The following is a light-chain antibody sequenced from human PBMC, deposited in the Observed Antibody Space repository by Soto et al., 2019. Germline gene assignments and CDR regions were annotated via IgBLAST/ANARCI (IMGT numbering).Light chain of an antibody. CDR1: QSLSRN. CDR2: GAS. Sequence: EIVLTQSPATLYLSPGEGATLSYRASQSLSRNLAWYQQKPGQATRLIMYGASTRATGIPARFSGSGSGTEFTLTITSLQSEDFAFYYCQQYNDWHPITFGQGTRLEI. V-gene: IGKV3-15*01. J-gene: IGKJ5*01. CDR3: QQYNDWHPIT.